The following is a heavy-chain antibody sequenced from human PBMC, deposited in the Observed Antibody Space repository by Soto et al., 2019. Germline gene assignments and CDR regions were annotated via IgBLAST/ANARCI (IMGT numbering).Heavy chain of an antibody. CDR1: GFAFQTYT. CDR2: ITISGNYI. D-gene: IGHD2-8*01. V-gene: IGHV3-21*01. CDR3: AKVGVLRTNFRWFDL. Sequence: GGSLRLSCAASGFAFQTYTMEWLRQPPGKGLEWVSSITISGNYIYYADSVKGRFTISRDNGRNSVYLQMNSLRAEDTAVYYCAKVGVLRTNFRWFDLWGQGXLVTVSS. J-gene: IGHJ5*02.